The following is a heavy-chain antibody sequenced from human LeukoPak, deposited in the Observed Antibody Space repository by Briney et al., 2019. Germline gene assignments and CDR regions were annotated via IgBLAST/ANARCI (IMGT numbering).Heavy chain of an antibody. V-gene: IGHV4-61*10. D-gene: IGHD1-26*01. CDR1: VGSISSGSYY. CDR2: IYYSGST. J-gene: IGHJ4*02. CDR3: ARFSGNYPPDYFDS. Sequence: PSETLSLTSTVSVGSISSGSYYWSWIRQPAGKGLEWIGYIYYSGSTNYNPSLKSRVTISVDTSKNQFSLKLSSVTAADTAVYYCARFSGNYPPDYFDSWGQGTLVTVSS.